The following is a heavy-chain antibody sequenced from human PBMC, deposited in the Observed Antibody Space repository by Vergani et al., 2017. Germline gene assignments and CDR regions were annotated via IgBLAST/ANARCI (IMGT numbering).Heavy chain of an antibody. V-gene: IGHV3-30*02. CDR3: AKHFRGWGIDY. CDR1: GFTLSNYD. D-gene: IGHD3-16*01. CDR2: IQFDGSNQ. Sequence: QVQLVESRGGVVQRGGSLILSCSTSGFTLSNYDMQWIRQGPGKGLEFVAFIQFDGSNQYYADSVKGRFTLSRDFSKNTLYLQMNSLRTDDTATYYCAKHFRGWGIDYWGKGTQVIVSS. J-gene: IGHJ4*02.